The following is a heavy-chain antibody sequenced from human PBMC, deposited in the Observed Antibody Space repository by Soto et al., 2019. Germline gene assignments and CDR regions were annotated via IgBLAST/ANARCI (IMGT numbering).Heavy chain of an antibody. CDR3: ARDPLDYPNHWYFDL. CDR1: GGTFSSYA. CDR2: IIPIFGTA. J-gene: IGHJ2*01. V-gene: IGHV1-69*01. Sequence: QVPLVQSGAEVKKPGSSVKVSCKASGGTFSSYAISWVRQAPGQGLEWMGGIIPIFGTANYAQKFQGRVTITADESTSTAYMELSSLRSEDTAVYYCARDPLDYPNHWYFDLWGRGTLVTVSS. D-gene: IGHD4-17*01.